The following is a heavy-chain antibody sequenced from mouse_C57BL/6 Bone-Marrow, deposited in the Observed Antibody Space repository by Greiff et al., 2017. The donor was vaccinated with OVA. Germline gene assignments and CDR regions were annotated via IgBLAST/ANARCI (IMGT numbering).Heavy chain of an antibody. CDR1: GYTFTSYW. D-gene: IGHD2-1*01. V-gene: IGHV1-69*01. CDR2: IDPSDSYT. J-gene: IGHJ2*01. CDR3: ARRSLRAFDY. Sequence: QVQLQQPGAELVMPGASVKLSCKASGYTFTSYWMHWVKQRPGQGLEWIGEIDPSDSYTNYNQKFKGKSTLTVDKSSSTAYMQLSSLTSEDSAVYYCARRSLRAFDYWGQGTTLTVSS.